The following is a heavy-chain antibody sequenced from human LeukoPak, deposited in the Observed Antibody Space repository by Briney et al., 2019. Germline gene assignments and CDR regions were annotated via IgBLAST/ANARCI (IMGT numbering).Heavy chain of an antibody. CDR3: AKDRNRVVPAAIFDY. V-gene: IGHV3-30*18. J-gene: IGHJ4*02. D-gene: IGHD2-2*01. Sequence: PGGSLRLSCAASGFTFSSYGMHWVRQAPGKGLEWVAVISYDGSNKYYADSVKGRFTISRDNSKNTLYLQMNSLRAEDTAVYYCAKDRNRVVPAAIFDYWGQGTLVTVSS. CDR2: ISYDGSNK. CDR1: GFTFSSYG.